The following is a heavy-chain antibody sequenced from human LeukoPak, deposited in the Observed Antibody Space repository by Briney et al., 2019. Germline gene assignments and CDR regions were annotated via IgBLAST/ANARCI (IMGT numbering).Heavy chain of an antibody. J-gene: IGHJ4*02. CDR2: ISSSSSYI. CDR1: GFTFSSYE. D-gene: IGHD4-17*01. V-gene: IGHV3-21*01. Sequence: GGSLRLSCAASGFTFSSYEMNWVRQAPGKGLEWVSSISSSSSYIYYADSVKGRFTISRDNAKNSLYLQMNSLRAEDTAVYYCAGTVTGENDYWGQGTLVTVSS. CDR3: AGTVTGENDY.